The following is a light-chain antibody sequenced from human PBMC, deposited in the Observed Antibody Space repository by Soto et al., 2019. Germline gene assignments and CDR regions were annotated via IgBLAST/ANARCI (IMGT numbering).Light chain of an antibody. CDR3: QQYNSWYT. CDR2: DAS. Sequence: DIQMTQSPSTLSASVGDRVTITFRASQSISSWLAWYQQKPGKAPKLLIYDASSLESGVPSRFSGSGSGTEFTLTISSLQPDDFATYYCQQYNSWYTFGQGTKVDIK. V-gene: IGKV1-5*01. J-gene: IGKJ2*01. CDR1: QSISSW.